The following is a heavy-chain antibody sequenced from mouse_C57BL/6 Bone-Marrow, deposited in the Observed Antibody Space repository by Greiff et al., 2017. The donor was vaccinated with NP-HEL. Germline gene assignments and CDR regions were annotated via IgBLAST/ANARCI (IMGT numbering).Heavy chain of an antibody. CDR2: IWGGGST. J-gene: IGHJ4*01. CDR1: GFSLPSYG. CDR3: AKNYYGSSPFYAMDD. V-gene: IGHV2-9*01. Sequence: VQGVESGPGLVAPSQSLSITCTVSGFSLPSYGVAWVRQPPGKGLEWLGVIWGGGSTNYNSALMSRLSISKDNSKSQVFLKMNSLHTDDTDMYYCAKNYYGSSPFYAMDDWGQGTTVTVSS. D-gene: IGHD1-1*01.